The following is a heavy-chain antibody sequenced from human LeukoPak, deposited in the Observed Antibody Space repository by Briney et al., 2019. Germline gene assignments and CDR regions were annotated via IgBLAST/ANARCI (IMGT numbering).Heavy chain of an antibody. CDR1: GYSISSGYY. V-gene: IGHV4-38-2*02. J-gene: IGHJ4*02. Sequence: SETLSLTCTVSGYSISSGYYWGWIRQPPGKGLEWIGSIYHSGSTYYNPSLKSRVTISVDTSKNQFSLKLSSVTAADTAVYYCATGYYYDSSGYYLPFDYWGQGTLVTVSS. CDR3: ATGYYYDSSGYYLPFDY. D-gene: IGHD3-22*01. CDR2: IYHSGST.